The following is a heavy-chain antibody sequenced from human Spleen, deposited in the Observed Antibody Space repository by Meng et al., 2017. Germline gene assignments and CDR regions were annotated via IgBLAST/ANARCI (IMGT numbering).Heavy chain of an antibody. D-gene: IGHD3-3*01. Sequence: GESLKISCAASGFTVSHNYISWVRQAPGKGLEWVSVIYSGGNTYYADSVKGRFTISRDNSKNTLYLQMNSLRAEDTAVYYCARTIFGVVTGSFDYWGQGTLVTVSS. J-gene: IGHJ4*02. V-gene: IGHV3-66*02. CDR1: GFTVSHNY. CDR2: IYSGGNT. CDR3: ARTIFGVVTGSFDY.